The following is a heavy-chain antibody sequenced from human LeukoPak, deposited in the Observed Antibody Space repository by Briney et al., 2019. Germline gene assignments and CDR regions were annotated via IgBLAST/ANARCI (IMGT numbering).Heavy chain of an antibody. V-gene: IGHV3-64*01. CDR1: GFTFSSYA. Sequence: GGSLRLSCAASGFTFSSYAMHWVRQAPGRGLECVSAISSTGGSTYYANSVKGRFTISRDNSKNTLYLQMGSLRAEDMAVYYCARDFSGDCSFPDYWGQGTLVTVSS. D-gene: IGHD2-21*02. J-gene: IGHJ4*02. CDR2: ISSTGGST. CDR3: ARDFSGDCSFPDY.